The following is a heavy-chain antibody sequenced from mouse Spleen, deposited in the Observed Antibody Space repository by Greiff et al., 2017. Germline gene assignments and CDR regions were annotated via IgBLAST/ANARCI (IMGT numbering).Heavy chain of an antibody. J-gene: IGHJ3*01. Sequence: EVQLVESGGGLVKPGGSLKLSCAASGFTFSSYAMSWVRQTPEKRLEWVATISDGGSYTYYPDNVKGRFTISRDNAKNNLYLQMSHLKSEDTAMYYCASPGAWFAYWGQGTLVTVSA. CDR1: GFTFSSYA. V-gene: IGHV5-4*01. D-gene: IGHD1-1*02. CDR3: ASPGAWFAY. CDR2: ISDGGSYT.